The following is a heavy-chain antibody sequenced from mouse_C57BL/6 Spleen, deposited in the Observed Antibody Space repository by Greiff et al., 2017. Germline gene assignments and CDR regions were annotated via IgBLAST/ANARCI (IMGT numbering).Heavy chain of an antibody. CDR2: IDPSDSYT. V-gene: IGHV1-50*01. CDR3: ARNYGSSYSDY. Sequence: QVQLQQPGAELVKPGASVKLSCKASGYTFTSYWMQWVKQRPGQGLEWIGEIDPSDSYTNYNQKFKGKATLTVDTSSSTAYMQLSSLTSEDSAVYSCARNYGSSYSDYWGQGPTLTVSS. J-gene: IGHJ2*01. D-gene: IGHD1-1*01. CDR1: GYTFTSYW.